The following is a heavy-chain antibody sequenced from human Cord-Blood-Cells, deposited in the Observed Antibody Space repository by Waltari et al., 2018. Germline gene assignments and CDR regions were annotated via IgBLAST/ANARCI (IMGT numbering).Heavy chain of an antibody. CDR2: INPNRSGK. J-gene: IGHJ3*02. CDR3: AREKGDAFDI. V-gene: IGHV1-2*02. Sequence: QVQLVQSGAEVKKPGASVKVSCKASGYTFTGYYMHWVRQAPGQGLEWMGWINPNRSGKNLAQRFQGRVTMTRDSSISTAYMELSRLRSEVTAVYYWAREKGDAFDIWGQGTMVTVSS. CDR1: GYTFTGYY.